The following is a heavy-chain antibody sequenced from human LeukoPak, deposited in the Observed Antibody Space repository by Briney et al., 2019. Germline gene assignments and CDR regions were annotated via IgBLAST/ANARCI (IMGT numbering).Heavy chain of an antibody. J-gene: IGHJ4*02. CDR2: ISAYNGNT. CDR1: GYTFTNYG. Sequence: ASVKVSCKASGYTFTNYGITWVRQAPGQGLEWMGWISAYNGNTNYAQKLQGRVTMTTDTSTSTVHMELSGLRSEDTAVYYCARDQEGFDYWGQGTLVTVSS. CDR3: ARDQEGFDY. V-gene: IGHV1-18*01.